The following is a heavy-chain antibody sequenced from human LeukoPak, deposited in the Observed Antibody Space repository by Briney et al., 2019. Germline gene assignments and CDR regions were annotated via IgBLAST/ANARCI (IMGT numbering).Heavy chain of an antibody. CDR1: GFTFSNYA. CDR3: AKGTLGHCNGASCYPLDY. J-gene: IGHJ4*02. Sequence: GGSLRLSCAASGFTFSNYAMAWARQAPGKEPEWVSVITGGGGDTYHIDSVKGRFTISRDNSKNTLYLQMNSLRAEDTAVYFCAKGTLGHCNGASCYPLDYWGQGTLVTVSS. D-gene: IGHD2-15*01. CDR2: ITGGGGDT. V-gene: IGHV3-23*01.